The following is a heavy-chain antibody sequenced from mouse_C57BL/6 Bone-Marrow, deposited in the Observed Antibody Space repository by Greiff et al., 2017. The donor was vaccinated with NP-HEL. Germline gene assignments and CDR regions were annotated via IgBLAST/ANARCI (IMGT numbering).Heavy chain of an antibody. J-gene: IGHJ1*03. CDR1: GYTFTSYG. Sequence: VQLQQSGAELARPGASVKLSCKASGYTFTSYGISWVKQSTGQGLEWIGVIYPRSGNSYYNEKFTGKATLTADKSSSKAYMELRSLTAEDSAVQFCARDYYGSSYWYFDVWGTGTTVTVSS. CDR3: ARDYYGSSYWYFDV. D-gene: IGHD1-1*01. CDR2: IYPRSGNS. V-gene: IGHV1-81*01.